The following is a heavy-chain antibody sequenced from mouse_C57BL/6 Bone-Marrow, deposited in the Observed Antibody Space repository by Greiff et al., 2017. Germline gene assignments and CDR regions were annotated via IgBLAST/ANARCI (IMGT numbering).Heavy chain of an antibody. J-gene: IGHJ2*01. Sequence: VQLQQPGAELVMPGASVKLSCKASGYTFTSYWMHWVKQRPGQGLEWIGEIDPSDSYTNYNQKFKGKSTLTVDKSSSTAYMQLSSLTSEDSAVYYGARSEDYFDDWGQGTTLTVFS. CDR3: ARSEDYFDD. CDR1: GYTFTSYW. V-gene: IGHV1-69*01. CDR2: IDPSDSYT.